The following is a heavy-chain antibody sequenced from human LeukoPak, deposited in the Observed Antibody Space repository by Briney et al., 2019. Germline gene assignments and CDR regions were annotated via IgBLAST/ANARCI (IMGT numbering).Heavy chain of an antibody. Sequence: GGSVRLSCAASGFTFSNAWMSWVRQAPGKGLEWVGRIQNKADGGTTDYAAPVKGRFTISRDDSKNTLYLQMNSLKTEDTAVYYCSTEVYLAVTTISDSFDYWGQGTLVTISS. V-gene: IGHV3-15*01. CDR2: IQNKADGGTT. CDR3: STEVYLAVTTISDSFDY. J-gene: IGHJ4*02. CDR1: GFTFSNAW. D-gene: IGHD2-21*02.